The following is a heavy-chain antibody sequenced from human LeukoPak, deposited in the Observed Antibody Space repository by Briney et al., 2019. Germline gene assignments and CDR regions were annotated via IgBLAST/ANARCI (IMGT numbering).Heavy chain of an antibody. CDR1: GFTFSSYG. V-gene: IGHV3-33*03. J-gene: IGHJ2*01. D-gene: IGHD3-10*01. CDR2: IWYDGSKM. Sequence: GGSLRLSCAASGFTFSSYGFHWVRQAPGKGLEWVAAIWYDGSKMYYADSVKGRFTISKDNAKNSLYLQMNSLRVDDTALYFCARNPVEGYSYGPGYFDLWGRGTLVIVSS. CDR3: ARNPVEGYSYGPGYFDL.